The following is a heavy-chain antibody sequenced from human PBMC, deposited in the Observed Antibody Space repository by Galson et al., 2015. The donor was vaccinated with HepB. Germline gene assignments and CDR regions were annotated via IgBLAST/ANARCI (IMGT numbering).Heavy chain of an antibody. V-gene: IGHV3-21*01. CDR2: ISSSSSYI. D-gene: IGHD1-26*01. Sequence: SLRLSCAASGFTFSSYSMNWVRQAPGKGLEWVSSISSSSSYIYYADSVKGRFTTSRDNAKNSLYLQMNSLRAEDTAVYYCARLWSGLLPDYWGQGTLVTVSS. J-gene: IGHJ4*02. CDR3: ARLWSGLLPDY. CDR1: GFTFSSYS.